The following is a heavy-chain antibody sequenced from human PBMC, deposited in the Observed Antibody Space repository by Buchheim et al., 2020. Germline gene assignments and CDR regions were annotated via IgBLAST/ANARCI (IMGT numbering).Heavy chain of an antibody. CDR2: IRGSGDGA. D-gene: IGHD6-19*01. V-gene: IGHV3-23*01. CDR1: GFTFNGYA. J-gene: IGHJ4*02. Sequence: VQLLESGGGLVQPGGSLRLSCAASGFTFNGYAMTWVRQAPGKGLERISTIRGSGDGAYYADSVKGRFTISRDNSKNTAYLQIDGLRAEDTAVYYCAKDRVAVATRSFDYWGQGTL. CDR3: AKDRVAVATRSFDY.